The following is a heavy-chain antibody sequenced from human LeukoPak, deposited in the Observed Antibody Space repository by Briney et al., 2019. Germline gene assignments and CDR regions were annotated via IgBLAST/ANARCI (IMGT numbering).Heavy chain of an antibody. J-gene: IGHJ5*02. V-gene: IGHV4-30-4*01. D-gene: IGHD3-10*01. CDR2: IYYSGAT. CDR1: GGSINSGDYY. Sequence: PSETLSLTCTVSGGSINSGDYYWTRIRQPPGKGLERIGYIYYSGATYYNPSLKSRVTISVDTSKNQFSLKLSSVTAADTAVYYCARSSGYYGSGSYVDPWAQGTLVTVSS. CDR3: ARSSGYYGSGSYVDP.